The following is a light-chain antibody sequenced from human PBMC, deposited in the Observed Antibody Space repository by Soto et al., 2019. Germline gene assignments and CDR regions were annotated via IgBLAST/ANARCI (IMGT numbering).Light chain of an antibody. CDR1: SSNLGSGFD. Sequence: QAVVTQPPSVSGAPGQRVTISCTGSSSNLGSGFDVHWYQQFPGTAPKLLIYSDNIRPSGVPDRFSGSKSGTSASLAITGLQAEDAADYYCQSYDKSLSGHVVFGGGTKLTVL. CDR3: QSYDKSLSGHVV. CDR2: SDN. J-gene: IGLJ2*01. V-gene: IGLV1-40*01.